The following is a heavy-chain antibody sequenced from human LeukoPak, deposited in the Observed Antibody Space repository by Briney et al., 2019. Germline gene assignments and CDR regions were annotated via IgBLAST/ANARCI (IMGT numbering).Heavy chain of an antibody. CDR1: GGSISSYY. CDR3: ARVFPYYGMDV. V-gene: IGHV4-59*08. J-gene: IGHJ6*02. Sequence: SETLSLTCTVSGGSISSYYWSWIRQPPGKGLEWIAYIYNSGSTYYNPSLKSRVTISVDTSKNQFSLKLSSVTAADTAVYYCARVFPYYGMDVWGQGTTVTVSS. CDR2: IYNSGST.